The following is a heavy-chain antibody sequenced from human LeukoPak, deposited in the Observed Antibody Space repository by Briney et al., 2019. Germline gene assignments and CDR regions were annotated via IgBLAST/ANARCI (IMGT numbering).Heavy chain of an antibody. Sequence: GGSLRLSRAVSGFTFSSYEMNWVRQAPGKGLEWVSYISHCGTNIYYADSVQGRFSISRDNAQNSLYLQMNILRAEDTAIYYGARDSLDYDLLTGSTTFDYWGQGTLVTVSS. J-gene: IGHJ4*02. CDR1: GFTFSSYE. D-gene: IGHD3-9*01. CDR2: ISHCGTNI. CDR3: ARDSLDYDLLTGSTTFDY. V-gene: IGHV3-48*03.